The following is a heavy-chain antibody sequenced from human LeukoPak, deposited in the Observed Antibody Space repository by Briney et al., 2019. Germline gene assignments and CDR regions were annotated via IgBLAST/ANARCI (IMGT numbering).Heavy chain of an antibody. CDR3: AGVRGKLDYDILTGPNWFDP. J-gene: IGHJ5*02. V-gene: IGHV1-18*04. Sequence: ASVKVSCKASGYTFTSYGISWVRRAPGQGLEWMGWISAYNGNTNYAQKLQGRVTMTTDTSTSTAYMELRSLRSDDTAVYYCAGVRGKLDYDILTGPNWFDPWGQGTLVTVSS. CDR2: ISAYNGNT. D-gene: IGHD3-9*01. CDR1: GYTFTSYG.